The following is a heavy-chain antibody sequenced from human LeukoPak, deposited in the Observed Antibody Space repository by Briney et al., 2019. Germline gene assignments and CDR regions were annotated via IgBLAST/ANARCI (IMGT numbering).Heavy chain of an antibody. J-gene: IGHJ5*02. CDR2: IYYSGST. Sequence: SETLSLTCTVSGGSISSHYWSWIRQPPGKGLEWMGYIYYSGSTNYNPSLKSRVTISVDTSKNQFSLKLSSVTAADTAVYYCARGGDSSSWYFSVWFDPWGQGTLVTVSS. V-gene: IGHV4-59*11. D-gene: IGHD6-13*01. CDR1: GGSISSHY. CDR3: ARGGDSSSWYFSVWFDP.